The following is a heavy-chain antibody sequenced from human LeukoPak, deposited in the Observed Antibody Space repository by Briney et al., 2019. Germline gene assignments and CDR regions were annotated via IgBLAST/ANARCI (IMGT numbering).Heavy chain of an antibody. CDR1: GFTFSSYD. CDR3: ARGIRFGYYDSSGSQDAFDI. V-gene: IGHV3-13*01. J-gene: IGHJ3*02. CDR2: IGTAGDT. Sequence: GGSLRLSCAASGFTFSSYDMHWVRHAIGKGLEWVSAIGTAGDTYYPGSVKGRFTISRENAKNSLYLQMNSLRAGDTAVYYCARGIRFGYYDSSGSQDAFDIWGQGTMVTVSS. D-gene: IGHD3-22*01.